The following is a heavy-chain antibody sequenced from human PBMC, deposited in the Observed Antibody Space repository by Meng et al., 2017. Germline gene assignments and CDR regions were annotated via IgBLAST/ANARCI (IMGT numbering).Heavy chain of an antibody. D-gene: IGHD3-3*01. CDR3: AKTTLRFLEWLLIGFDY. V-gene: IGHV3-23*01. J-gene: IGHJ4*02. Sequence: GGSLRLFCAASGFTFSSYAMSWVRQAPGKGLEWVSAISGSGGSTYYADSVKGRFTISRDNSKNTLYLQMNSLRAEDTAVYYCAKTTLRFLEWLLIGFDYWGQGTLVTVSS. CDR1: GFTFSSYA. CDR2: ISGSGGST.